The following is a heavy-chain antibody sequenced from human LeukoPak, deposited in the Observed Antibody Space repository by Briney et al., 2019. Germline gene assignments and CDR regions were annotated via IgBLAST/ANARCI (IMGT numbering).Heavy chain of an antibody. CDR1: VGSFRGYY. Sequence: SETLSLTCAVYVGSFRGYYWSWIRQSPGKGLEWIGEINHSGRTNYNPSLKSRVTISVDTSKNQFSLKLTSVTAADTAVYYCVRGLVYSGSNYGAFDIWGQGTMVTVSS. CDR3: VRGLVYSGSNYGAFDI. J-gene: IGHJ3*02. D-gene: IGHD1-26*01. CDR2: INHSGRT. V-gene: IGHV4-34*01.